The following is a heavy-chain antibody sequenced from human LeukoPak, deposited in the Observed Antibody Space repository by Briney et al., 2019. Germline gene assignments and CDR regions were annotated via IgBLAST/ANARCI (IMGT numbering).Heavy chain of an antibody. J-gene: IGHJ4*02. Sequence: ASVKVSCKASGYTFTYFDINWVRQAPGQGLEWMGWMNPNSGNTGYAQKFQGRVTMTRNTPITTAYMELSGLRSEDTAVYYCARGLGSSADYHNYWGQGTLVTVSP. V-gene: IGHV1-8*01. D-gene: IGHD3-16*01. CDR2: MNPNSGNT. CDR3: ARGLGSSADYHNY. CDR1: GYTFTYFD.